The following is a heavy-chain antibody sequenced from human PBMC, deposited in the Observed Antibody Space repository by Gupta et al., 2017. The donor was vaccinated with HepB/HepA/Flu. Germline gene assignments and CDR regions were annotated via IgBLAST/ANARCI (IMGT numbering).Heavy chain of an antibody. Sequence: QTTLRESVPTLVNPTPTLTLTCNFTGFSLFKVRVGVGWVRQPTEKGLQWMSLIYWDDDTRYKPSLRNRLTSTKYAARDQVVLVMTNLAPEDTGTYLCAHRPHDGSGSTNLFDTWGQGTSGTVSS. D-gene: IGHD3-10*01. CDR3: AHRPHDGSGSTNLFDT. CDR2: IYWDDDT. J-gene: IGHJ5*02. CDR1: GFSLFKVRVG. V-gene: IGHV2-5*02.